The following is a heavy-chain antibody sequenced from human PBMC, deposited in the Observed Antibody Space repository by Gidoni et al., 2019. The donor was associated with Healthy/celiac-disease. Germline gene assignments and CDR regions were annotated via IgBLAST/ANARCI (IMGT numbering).Heavy chain of an antibody. CDR1: GGSISSGSYY. D-gene: IGHD3-10*01. Sequence: QVQLQESGPGLVKPSQTLSLTCTVSGGSISSGSYYWSWLRQPAGKGLEWIGSIYTSGSTNYNHPLKSRVTISVDTYKNQFSRKRSSGTAADTAVYYWARARGSGSYSDYWGQGTLVTVSS. CDR3: ARARGSGSYSDY. J-gene: IGHJ4*02. V-gene: IGHV4-61*02. CDR2: IYTSGST.